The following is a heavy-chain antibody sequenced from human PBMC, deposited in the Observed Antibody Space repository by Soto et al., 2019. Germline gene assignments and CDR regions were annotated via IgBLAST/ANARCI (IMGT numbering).Heavy chain of an antibody. J-gene: IGHJ4*02. CDR1: GFTFSSHA. Sequence: PGGSLRLSCAASGFTFSSHAMSWVRQAPGKGLEWVSAISGSGGSTYYADSVKGRFTISRDNSKNTLYLQMNSLRAEDTAVYYCAKLRYDFWSGPYFDYWGQGTLVTVSS. V-gene: IGHV3-23*01. CDR2: ISGSGGST. CDR3: AKLRYDFWSGPYFDY. D-gene: IGHD3-3*01.